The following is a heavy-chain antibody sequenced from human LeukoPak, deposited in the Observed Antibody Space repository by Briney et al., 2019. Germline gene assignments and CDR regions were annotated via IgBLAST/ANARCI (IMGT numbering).Heavy chain of an antibody. CDR2: IYYSGST. V-gene: IGHV4-39*01. CDR3: ARHGVNTHFAI. J-gene: IGHJ3*02. D-gene: IGHD3-22*01. CDR1: GGSISSSSYY. Sequence: SETLSLTCTASGGSISSSSYYWGWIRQPPGKGLDWIGSIYYSGSTFYNPSLKSRVSISIDTSKNQFSLKLNSETAADTAMYYCARHGVNTHFAIWGQGTMVTVSS.